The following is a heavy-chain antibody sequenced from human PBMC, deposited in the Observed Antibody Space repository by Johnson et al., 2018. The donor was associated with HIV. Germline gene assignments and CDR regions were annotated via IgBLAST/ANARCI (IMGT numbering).Heavy chain of an antibody. CDR2: INWNGGST. CDR3: ARDYRGRTVDAFDI. CDR1: GFTFDDYD. J-gene: IGHJ3*02. Sequence: VQLVESGGDVVRPGGSLRLSCAASGFTFDDYDMPWVRQPPGKGLEWVSGINWNGGSTGYADSLKGRFTISRDNSTNMLDLQMNSLRAGDAAVYYCARDYRGRTVDAFDIWGQGTMVTVSS. V-gene: IGHV3-20*04. D-gene: IGHD3-16*02.